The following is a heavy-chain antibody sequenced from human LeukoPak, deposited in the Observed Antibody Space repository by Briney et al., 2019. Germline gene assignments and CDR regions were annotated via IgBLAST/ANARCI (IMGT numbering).Heavy chain of an antibody. CDR2: MNPNSGNT. CDR1: GGTFSSYA. D-gene: IGHD3-10*01. CDR3: AREASYYYGSGSYDY. Sequence: ASVTVSCKASGGTFSSYAINWVRQAPGQGLEWMGWMNPNSGNTGYAQKFQGRVTITRNTSISTAYMELSRLRSDDTAVYYCAREASYYYGSGSYDYWGQGTLVTVSS. V-gene: IGHV1-8*03. J-gene: IGHJ4*02.